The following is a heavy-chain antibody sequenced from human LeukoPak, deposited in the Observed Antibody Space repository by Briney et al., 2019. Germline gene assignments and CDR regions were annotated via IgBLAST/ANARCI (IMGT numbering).Heavy chain of an antibody. D-gene: IGHD3-9*01. J-gene: IGHJ4*02. CDR2: INGDGSNP. V-gene: IGHV3-74*01. Sequence: PGGSLRLSCAASGFTFNSYWMHWVRQVPGKGLVWVSRINGDGSNPSYADSVKGRFTISRDNSKNTLYLQMNSLRAEDTAVYYCAQAYDILTGYDYWGQGTLVTVSS. CDR1: GFTFNSYW. CDR3: AQAYDILTGYDY.